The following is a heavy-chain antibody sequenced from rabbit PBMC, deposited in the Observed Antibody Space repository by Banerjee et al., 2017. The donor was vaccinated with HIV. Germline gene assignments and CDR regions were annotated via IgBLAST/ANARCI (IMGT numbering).Heavy chain of an antibody. Sequence: QEQLVESGGGLVTLGGSLKLSCKASEIDFSSHGISWIRQAPGKGLEWIATIYPDYGTTDYGNWVNGRFTISLDNAQNTVFLQMTSLTVADTATYFCARAPYSDYGYESNLWGPGTLVTVS. CDR1: EIDFSSHG. CDR3: ARAPYSDYGYESNL. V-gene: IGHV1S47*01. D-gene: IGHD6-1*01. CDR2: IYPDYGTT. J-gene: IGHJ4*01.